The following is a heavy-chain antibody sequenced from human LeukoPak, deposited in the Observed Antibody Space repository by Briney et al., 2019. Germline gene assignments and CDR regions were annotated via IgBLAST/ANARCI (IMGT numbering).Heavy chain of an antibody. CDR1: GGSISSSSYY. Sequence: SETLSLTCIVPGGSISSSSYYWAWIRQSPGKGLEWIGTFSSGGSAYYNPSLTSRVSISKDTSDSQFSLRLYSVTAADTAVYYCARKQTGTMYDVWGQGTQVTVSS. CDR2: FSSGGSA. V-gene: IGHV4-39*07. J-gene: IGHJ4*02. CDR3: ARKQTGTMYDV. D-gene: IGHD1-7*01.